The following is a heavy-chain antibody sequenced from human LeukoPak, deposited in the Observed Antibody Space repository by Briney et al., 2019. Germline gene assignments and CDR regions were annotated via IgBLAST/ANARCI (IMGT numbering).Heavy chain of an antibody. V-gene: IGHV1-24*01. D-gene: IGHD4-11*01. J-gene: IGHJ4*02. CDR2: FDIEDAET. CDR1: GHSLSDLS. Sequence: GTSVKVSCKVSGHSLSDLSIHWVRQAPGKGPEWMGGFDIEDAETIYAQEFEGRVIMTEDTATETAYMELSSLKSGDTAVYYCVAEVIEVTMGDYWGQGTLVTVSS. CDR3: VAEVIEVTMGDY.